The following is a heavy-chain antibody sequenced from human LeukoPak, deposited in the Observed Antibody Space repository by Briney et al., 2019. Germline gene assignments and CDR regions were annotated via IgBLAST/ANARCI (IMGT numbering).Heavy chain of an antibody. J-gene: IGHJ4*02. CDR3: ARTTRVRLGELSY. CDR2: ISSIGSTI. D-gene: IGHD3-16*02. V-gene: IGHV3-48*03. CDR1: GFTFSSYE. Sequence: GGSLRLSPAAPGFTFSSYEMNWVRQAPRKGLEWVSYISSIGSTIYYADSVKGRFTISRDNAKNSLYLQMNSLRAEDTAVYYCARTTRVRLGELSYWGQGTLVTVSS.